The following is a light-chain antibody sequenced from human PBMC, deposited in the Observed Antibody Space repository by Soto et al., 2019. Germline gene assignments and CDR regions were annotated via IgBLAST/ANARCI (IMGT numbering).Light chain of an antibody. Sequence: QSALTQPASVSGSPGQSITISCTATSSDVGGYDYVSWHQQHPGKAPKLMIYEVNTGPSGVSNRFSGSKSGNTASLTISGLQAEDGADYYCCSYTSSGAHVFGGGTKLTVL. V-gene: IGLV2-14*01. J-gene: IGLJ2*01. CDR3: CSYTSSGAHV. CDR1: SSDVGGYDY. CDR2: EVN.